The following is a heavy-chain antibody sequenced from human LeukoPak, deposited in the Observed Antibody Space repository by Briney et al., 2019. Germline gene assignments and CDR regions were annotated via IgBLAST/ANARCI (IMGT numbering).Heavy chain of an antibody. CDR3: ARPYYYDSRIDP. D-gene: IGHD3-22*01. CDR2: IYTSGST. Sequence: SETLSLTCTVSGGSISSYYWSWIRQPPGKGLEWIGFIYTSGSTNYNPSLKSRVTISVDTSKNQFSLKLSSVTAADTAVYYCARPYYYDSRIDPWGQGTLVTVSS. V-gene: IGHV4-4*09. CDR1: GGSISSYY. J-gene: IGHJ5*02.